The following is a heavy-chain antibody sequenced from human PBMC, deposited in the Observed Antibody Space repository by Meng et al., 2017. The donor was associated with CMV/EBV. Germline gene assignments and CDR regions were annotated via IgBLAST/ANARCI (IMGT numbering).Heavy chain of an antibody. CDR2: ISSSGSTI. J-gene: IGHJ5*02. CDR3: ARAHDPRGDYDFWSGLPHLNWFDP. D-gene: IGHD3-3*01. Sequence: GGSLRLSCAASGLTFSSYEMNWVRQAPGKGLEWVSYISSSGSTIYYADSVKGRFTISRDNAKNSLYLQMNSLRAEDTAVYYCARAHDPRGDYDFWSGLPHLNWFDPWGQGTLVTVSS. CDR1: GLTFSSYE. V-gene: IGHV3-48*03.